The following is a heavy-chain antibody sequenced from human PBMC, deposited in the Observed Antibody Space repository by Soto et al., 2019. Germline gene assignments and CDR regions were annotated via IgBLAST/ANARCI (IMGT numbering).Heavy chain of an antibody. Sequence: EVQLLESGGGLVQPGGSLRLSCAASGFTFSSYAMSWVRQAPGKGLEWVSAISGSGGSTYYADSVKGRFTISRDNSKNPLYLQMNSLRAEDTAVYYCPKDRSYGLRGSGMHVWGQGTTVTVSS. V-gene: IGHV3-23*01. D-gene: IGHD5-18*01. CDR3: PKDRSYGLRGSGMHV. J-gene: IGHJ6*02. CDR2: ISGSGGST. CDR1: GFTFSSYA.